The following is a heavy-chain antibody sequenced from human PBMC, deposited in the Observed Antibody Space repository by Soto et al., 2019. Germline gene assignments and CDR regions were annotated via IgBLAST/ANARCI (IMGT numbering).Heavy chain of an antibody. D-gene: IGHD3-16*01. V-gene: IGHV4-4*02. CDR2: VHHSGST. Sequence: QVQLQESGPGLVKPSGILSLTCAVSGGSITDKWWSWIRQTPGKGLGWIGEVHHSGSTNYSPSLKSRVNMSVDTSKNDFSLKLFSLTAADTAIYYCAREGDHPFSLGYWGQGTLVTVSS. J-gene: IGHJ4*02. CDR1: GGSITDKW. CDR3: AREGDHPFSLGY.